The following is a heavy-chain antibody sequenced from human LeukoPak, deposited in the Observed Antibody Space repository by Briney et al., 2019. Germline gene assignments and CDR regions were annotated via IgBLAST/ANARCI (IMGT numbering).Heavy chain of an antibody. CDR3: ARRYCSSTSCYAGGGWFDP. J-gene: IGHJ5*02. CDR2: IYYSGST. Sequence: KPSETLSLTCTVSGGSISSYYWSWIRQPPGKGLEWIGYIYYSGSTNYNPSLKSRVTISVDTSKNQFSLKLSSVTAADTAVYYCARRYCSSTSCYAGGGWFDPWGQGTLVTVSS. CDR1: GGSISSYY. D-gene: IGHD2-2*01. V-gene: IGHV4-59*08.